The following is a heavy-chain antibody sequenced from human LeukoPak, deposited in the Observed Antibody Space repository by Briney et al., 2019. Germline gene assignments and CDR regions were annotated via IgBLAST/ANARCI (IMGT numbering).Heavy chain of an antibody. V-gene: IGHV4-59*01. D-gene: IGHD2-2*01. CDR1: GGSISSYY. Sequence: SETLSLTCTVSGGSISSYYWSWIRQPPGKGLEWIGYIYYSWSTNYNPSLKSRVTISVDTSKNQFSLKLSSVTAADTAVYYCARRTSYCSSTSCRRDYYYYMDVWGKGTTVTVSS. J-gene: IGHJ6*03. CDR2: IYYSWST. CDR3: ARRTSYCSSTSCRRDYYYYMDV.